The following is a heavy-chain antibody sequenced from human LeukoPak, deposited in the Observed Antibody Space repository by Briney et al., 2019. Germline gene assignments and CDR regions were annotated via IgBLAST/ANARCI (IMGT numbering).Heavy chain of an antibody. V-gene: IGHV4-30-4*07. D-gene: IGHD1-26*01. CDR1: GDSFSSRSYS. CDR3: ARVVGATSFDY. CDR2: IYYSGSA. J-gene: IGHJ4*02. Sequence: SETLSLTCAVSGDSFSSRSYSWTWIRQPPGKRLEWIGYIYYSGSAYYTPSLKSRVSMSVDTSKNQFSLRLSSVTAADTAVYYCARVVGATSFDYWGQGALVTVSS.